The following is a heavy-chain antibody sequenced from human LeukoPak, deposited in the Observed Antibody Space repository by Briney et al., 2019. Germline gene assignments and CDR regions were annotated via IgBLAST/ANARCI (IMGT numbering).Heavy chain of an antibody. V-gene: IGHV1-2*02. Sequence: ASVKVSCKASGYTFTGYYMHWVRQAPGQGLEWMGWINPNSGGTNYAQKFQGRVTMTRDTSISTAYMELSRLRSDDTAVYYCATICSGGSGYFYKFDYWGQGTLVTVSS. CDR3: ATICSGGSGYFYKFDY. J-gene: IGHJ4*02. CDR2: INPNSGGT. CDR1: GYTFTGYY. D-gene: IGHD2-15*01.